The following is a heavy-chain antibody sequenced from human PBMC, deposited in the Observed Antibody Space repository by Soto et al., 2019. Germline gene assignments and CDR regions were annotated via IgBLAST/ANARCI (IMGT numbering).Heavy chain of an antibody. CDR3: ARGCSSASCYTGFDP. D-gene: IGHD2-2*02. CDR2: IYYSGKT. CDR1: GGSFTSGPYS. Sequence: QLQLQESGSGLVKTSQTLSLTCTVSGGSFTSGPYSWSWIRQPPGKGLEWLGYIYYSGKTDYNPSPRSRVTISVDRSNNQFSLILTSVTAADSAVYFCARGCSSASCYTGFDPWGQGTLVTVSS. V-gene: IGHV4-30-2*01. J-gene: IGHJ5*02.